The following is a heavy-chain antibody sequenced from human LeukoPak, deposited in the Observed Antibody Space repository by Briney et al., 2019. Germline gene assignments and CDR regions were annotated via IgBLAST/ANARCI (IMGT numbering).Heavy chain of an antibody. CDR3: ARVGGDYVRQADF. CDR1: GFTFSSYT. D-gene: IGHD4-17*01. J-gene: IGHJ4*02. CDR2: ISSSSSTI. Sequence: GGSLRLSCAASGFTFSSYTMNWVRQPPGKGLEWVSHISSSSSTIYYADSVKGRFTISRDNAKNSLYLQMDNLRAEDTAVYYCARVGGDYVRQADFWGQGTLVTVSS. V-gene: IGHV3-48*04.